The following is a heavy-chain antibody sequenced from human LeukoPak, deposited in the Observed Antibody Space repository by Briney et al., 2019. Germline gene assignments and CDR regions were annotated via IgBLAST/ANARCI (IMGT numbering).Heavy chain of an antibody. CDR1: GYSISSGYY. D-gene: IGHD3-16*02. CDR2: IYHSGST. CDR3: ARETYYDYVWGSYRYVYYYYYYMDV. J-gene: IGHJ6*03. V-gene: IGHV4-38-2*02. Sequence: SETLSLTCTVSGYSISSGYYWGWIRQPPGKGLEWIGSIYHSGSTYYNPSLKSRVTISVDTSKNQFSLKLSSVTAADTAVYYCARETYYDYVWGSYRYVYYYYYYMDVWGKGTTVTVSS.